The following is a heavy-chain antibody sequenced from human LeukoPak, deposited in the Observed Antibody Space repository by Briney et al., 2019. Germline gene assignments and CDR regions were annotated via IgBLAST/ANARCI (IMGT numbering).Heavy chain of an antibody. CDR1: GGSISSSSYY. CDR3: LHSSSWYVDY. CDR2: IYYSGST. D-gene: IGHD6-13*01. V-gene: IGHV4-39*01. Sequence: ASETLSLTCTVSGGSISSSSYYWGWIRQPPGKGLEWIGSIYYSGSTYYNPSLKSRVTISVDTSKNQFSLKLSSVTAADTAVYYCLHSSSWYVDYWGQGTLVTVSS. J-gene: IGHJ4*02.